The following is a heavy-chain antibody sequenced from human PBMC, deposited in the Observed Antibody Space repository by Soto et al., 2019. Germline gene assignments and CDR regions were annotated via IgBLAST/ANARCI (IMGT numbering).Heavy chain of an antibody. Sequence: GGSLRLSCAASGFTFSSYAMSWVRQAPGKGLEWVSAISGSGGSTYYADSVKGRFTISRDNSKNTLYLQMNSLRAEDTAVYYCAKVLDTYYDFWSGYRDLYYYYGMDVWGQGTTVTVSS. CDR2: ISGSGGST. J-gene: IGHJ6*02. CDR3: AKVLDTYYDFWSGYRDLYYYYGMDV. CDR1: GFTFSSYA. V-gene: IGHV3-23*01. D-gene: IGHD3-3*01.